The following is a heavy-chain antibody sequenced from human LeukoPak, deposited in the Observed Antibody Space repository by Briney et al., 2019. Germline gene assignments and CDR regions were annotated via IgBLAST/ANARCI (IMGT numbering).Heavy chain of an antibody. CDR2: IYYSGST. V-gene: IGHV4-59*01. D-gene: IGHD3-10*01. Sequence: PSETLSLTCTVSGGSMSGYYWSWIRQPPGKGLEWIGYIYYSGSTYYNPSLESRVTMSVDMSKNQFSLNLGSVTAADTAVYHCARSPYGSGSYYNDYWGQGTLVTVSS. CDR1: GGSMSGYY. J-gene: IGHJ4*02. CDR3: ARSPYGSGSYYNDY.